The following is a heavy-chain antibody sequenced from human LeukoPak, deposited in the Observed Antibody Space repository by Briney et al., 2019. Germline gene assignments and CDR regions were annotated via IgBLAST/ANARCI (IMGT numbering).Heavy chain of an antibody. Sequence: GGSLRLSCAASGFTFDDYAMHWVRQARGEGMEWVTGISWNSGSIGYADYVKGRFTISRDNAKNSLYLQMNSLRAEDTALYYCAKVEGPVAAAVDYWGQGTLVTVSS. CDR1: GFTFDDYA. D-gene: IGHD2-15*01. CDR2: ISWNSGSI. J-gene: IGHJ4*02. V-gene: IGHV3-9*01. CDR3: AKVEGPVAAAVDY.